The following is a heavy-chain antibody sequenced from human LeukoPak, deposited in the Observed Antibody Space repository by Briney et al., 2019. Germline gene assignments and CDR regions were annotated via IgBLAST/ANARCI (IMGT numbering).Heavy chain of an antibody. CDR2: INPNSGGT. V-gene: IGHV1-2*02. CDR1: GYTFTGYY. J-gene: IGHJ5*02. CDR3: ATQATTGWHFS. Sequence: ASVKVSCKASGYTFTGYYMHWVRQAHGQGLEWMGWINPNSGGTNYAQKFQGRVTMTRDTPLSTVYMELSRLRSDDTAVYYCATQATTGWHFSWGQGTLVTVSS. D-gene: IGHD6-19*01.